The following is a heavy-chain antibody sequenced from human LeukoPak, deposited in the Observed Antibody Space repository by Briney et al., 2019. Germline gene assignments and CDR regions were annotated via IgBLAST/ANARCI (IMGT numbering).Heavy chain of an antibody. Sequence: GGSLRLSCAASGFTFSSYSMNWVRQAPGKGLEWVSSISSSSSYIYYAVSVKGRFTISRDNAKNSLYLQMNSLRAEDTAVYYCARVVNSSWYYFDYRGQGTLVIVSS. J-gene: IGHJ4*02. CDR1: GFTFSSYS. CDR2: ISSSSSYI. V-gene: IGHV3-21*01. CDR3: ARVVNSSWYYFDY. D-gene: IGHD6-13*01.